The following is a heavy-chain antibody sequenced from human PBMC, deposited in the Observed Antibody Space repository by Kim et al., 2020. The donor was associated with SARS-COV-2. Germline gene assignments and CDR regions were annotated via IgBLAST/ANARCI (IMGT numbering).Heavy chain of an antibody. Sequence: EEAASGRGRFTISRDDSKNSLYMQMNSLKTEDTAVYYCATVGTTTYVFDYWGQGALVTVSS. V-gene: IGHV3-72*01. D-gene: IGHD1-26*01. CDR3: ATVGTTTYVFDY. J-gene: IGHJ4*02.